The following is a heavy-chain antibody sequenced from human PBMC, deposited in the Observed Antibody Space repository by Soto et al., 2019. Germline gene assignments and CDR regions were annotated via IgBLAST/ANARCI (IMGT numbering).Heavy chain of an antibody. CDR3: AREVGAVAGTFDP. J-gene: IGHJ5*02. CDR2: ISYDGSNK. CDR1: GFTFSSYA. Sequence: QVQLVESGGGVVQPGRSLTLSCAASGFTFSSYAMHWVRQAPGKGLEWVAVISYDGSNKYYADSVKGRFTISRDNSKNTLYLQMNSLRVEDTAVYDCAREVGAVAGTFDPWGQGTLVTVSS. D-gene: IGHD6-19*01. V-gene: IGHV3-30-3*01.